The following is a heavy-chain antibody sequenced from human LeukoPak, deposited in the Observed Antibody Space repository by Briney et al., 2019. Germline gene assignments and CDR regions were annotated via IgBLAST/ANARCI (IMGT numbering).Heavy chain of an antibody. D-gene: IGHD2-15*01. CDR1: GFTFSSYG. CDR2: IWYDGSNK. J-gene: IGHJ6*02. V-gene: IGHV3-33*01. CDR3: ARVGYCSGGSCYGLPYYYGMDV. Sequence: AGGSLRLSCAASGFTFSSYGMHWVRQAPGKGLEWVAVIWYDGSNKYYADSVKGRFTISRDNSKNTLYLQMNSLRAEDTAVYYCARVGYCSGGSCYGLPYYYGMDVWGQGTTVTVSS.